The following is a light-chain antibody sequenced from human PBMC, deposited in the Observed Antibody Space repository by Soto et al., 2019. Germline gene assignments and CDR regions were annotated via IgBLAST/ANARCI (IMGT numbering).Light chain of an antibody. J-gene: IGKJ5*01. CDR3: QRYENLPT. CDR2: DAS. Sequence: DNPMSQSPSSLSASVGDRDTITCQASQNINNYLNWYQQKPGRAPKLLIYDASNLEAGVPSRFRGSGSGTDFTFTISRLQPEDIATYYCQRYENLPTFGQGTRLEIK. CDR1: QNINNY. V-gene: IGKV1-33*01.